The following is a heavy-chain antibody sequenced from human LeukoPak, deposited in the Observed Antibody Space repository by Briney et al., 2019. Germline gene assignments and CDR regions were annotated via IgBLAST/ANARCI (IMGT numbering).Heavy chain of an antibody. Sequence: GGSLRLSCAASGFTFDDFAMNWVRQAPGKGLEWVSFISGDGRDTYYADSVKGRFTISRDNSKNSLYLQMNSLTTEDTALYYCAKYGNYDYYFYFYYMDVWGNGTTVTVSS. CDR3: AKYGNYDYYFYFYYMDV. CDR2: ISGDGRDT. D-gene: IGHD4-11*01. J-gene: IGHJ6*03. CDR1: GFTFDDFA. V-gene: IGHV3-43*02.